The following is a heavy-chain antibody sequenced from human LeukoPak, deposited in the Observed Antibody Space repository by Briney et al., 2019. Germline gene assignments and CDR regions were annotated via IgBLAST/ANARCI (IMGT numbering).Heavy chain of an antibody. Sequence: SETLSLTCTLSGGSISGYYWSWIRQPPRKGLEWIGYIYYSGSTYYNPSLKSRVTISVDTSKNQFSLKLSSVTAADTAVYYCASMVRGVIPYNWFDPWGQGTLVTVSS. CDR2: IYYSGST. CDR1: GGSISGYY. V-gene: IGHV4-30-4*01. D-gene: IGHD3-10*01. J-gene: IGHJ5*02. CDR3: ASMVRGVIPYNWFDP.